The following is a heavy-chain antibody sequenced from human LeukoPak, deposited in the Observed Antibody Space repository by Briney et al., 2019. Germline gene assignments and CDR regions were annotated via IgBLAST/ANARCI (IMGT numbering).Heavy chain of an antibody. Sequence: GGSLRLSCAASGFTFSTYAMGWVRQAPGKGLEWVSGINWNGGSTGYADSVKGRFTISRDNAKNSLYLQMNSLRAEDTAVYYCARPYVWGSYRYDYYYGMDVWGQGTTVTVSS. J-gene: IGHJ6*02. D-gene: IGHD3-16*02. CDR3: ARPYVWGSYRYDYYYGMDV. CDR2: INWNGGST. V-gene: IGHV3-20*04. CDR1: GFTFSTYA.